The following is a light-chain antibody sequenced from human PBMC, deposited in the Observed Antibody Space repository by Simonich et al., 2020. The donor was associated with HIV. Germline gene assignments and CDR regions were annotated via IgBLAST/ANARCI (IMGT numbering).Light chain of an antibody. CDR3: YSTDSSGNHRV. CDR1: ALPKKY. Sequence: YELTQPPSVSVSPGQTARITCSGDALPKKYAYWYQQKSGQAPVLVIYEDSKRPSGIPERFSGSSSGTMATLTISGAQVEDEADYYCYSTDSSGNHRVFGGGTKLTAL. CDR2: EDS. J-gene: IGLJ3*02. V-gene: IGLV3-10*01.